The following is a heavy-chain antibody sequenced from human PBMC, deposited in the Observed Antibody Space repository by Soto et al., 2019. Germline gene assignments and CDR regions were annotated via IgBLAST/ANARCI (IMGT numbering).Heavy chain of an antibody. J-gene: IGHJ6*02. Sequence: QLQLQESGSGLVKPSQTLSLTCAVSGGSISSGGYSWSWIRQPPGKGLEWIGYIYHSGSTYYNPSLKSRVNISGDRSKNQFSLKLSSVTAADTAVYYCARDPPYSYGPLGMDVWGQGTTVTVSS. CDR2: IYHSGST. V-gene: IGHV4-30-2*01. CDR3: ARDPPYSYGPLGMDV. D-gene: IGHD5-18*01. CDR1: GGSISSGGYS.